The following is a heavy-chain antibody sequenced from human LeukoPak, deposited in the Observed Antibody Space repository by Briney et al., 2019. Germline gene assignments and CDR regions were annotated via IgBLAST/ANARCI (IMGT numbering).Heavy chain of an antibody. Sequence: ASVKVSCKASGYTFTGYYMHWVRQAPGQGLEWMGWINPNSGGTNYAQKFQGRVTMTRDTSISTAYMELSRLRSDDTAVYYCARVYSSSKSYWFDPWGQGTLATVSS. CDR2: INPNSGGT. D-gene: IGHD6-6*01. CDR1: GYTFTGYY. CDR3: ARVYSSSKSYWFDP. J-gene: IGHJ5*02. V-gene: IGHV1-2*02.